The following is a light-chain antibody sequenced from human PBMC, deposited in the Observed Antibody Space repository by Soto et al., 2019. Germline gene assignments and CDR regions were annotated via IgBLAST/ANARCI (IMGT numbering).Light chain of an antibody. Sequence: VLTQSPVTLSLSPGERATLSCRASQSFNSIYLAWYQQKPGQAPRLLIYGASSRATGIPDRFSGSGSGTDFTLTISRLEPEDFAVYYCHQYDSWTFGQGTKVDIK. CDR1: QSFNSIY. J-gene: IGKJ1*01. CDR3: HQYDSWT. V-gene: IGKV3-20*01. CDR2: GAS.